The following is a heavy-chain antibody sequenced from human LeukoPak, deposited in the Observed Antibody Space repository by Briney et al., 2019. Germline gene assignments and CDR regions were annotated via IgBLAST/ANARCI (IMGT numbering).Heavy chain of an antibody. V-gene: IGHV3-21*01. CDR3: ARERSAMVTGFDY. CDR1: GFTFSSYS. CDR2: ISSSSSYI. Sequence: GGSLRLSCAASGFTFSSYSMNWVRQAPGKGLEWVSSISSSSSYIYYADSVKGRFTISRDNAKNSLYLQMNSLTAEDTAVYYCARERSAMVTGFDYWGQGTLVTVSS. D-gene: IGHD5-18*01. J-gene: IGHJ4*02.